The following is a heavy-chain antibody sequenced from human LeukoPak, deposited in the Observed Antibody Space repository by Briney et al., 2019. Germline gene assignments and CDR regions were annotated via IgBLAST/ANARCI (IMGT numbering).Heavy chain of an antibody. D-gene: IGHD3-22*01. CDR2: IIPIFGTA. Sequence: SVKVSCKASGGTFSSYAISWVRQAPGQGLEWMGGIIPIFGTANYAQKFQGRVTITTDESTSTAYMELSSLRSEDTAVYYCARGPGVPYYDSSGYYFGPLTPFDYWGQGTLVTVSS. CDR3: ARGPGVPYYDSSGYYFGPLTPFDY. CDR1: GGTFSSYA. J-gene: IGHJ4*02. V-gene: IGHV1-69*05.